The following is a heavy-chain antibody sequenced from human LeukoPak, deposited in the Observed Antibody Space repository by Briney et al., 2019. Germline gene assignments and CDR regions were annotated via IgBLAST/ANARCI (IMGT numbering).Heavy chain of an antibody. J-gene: IGHJ2*01. Sequence: PSETLSLTCTVSGGSISSGGYYWSWIRQHPGKGLEWIGYIYYSGSTYYNPSLKSRVTISVDTSKNQFSLKLSSVTAADTAVYYCARDRDPVTTTIGYFDLWGRGTLVTVSS. CDR2: IYYSGST. D-gene: IGHD4-17*01. CDR3: ARDRDPVTTTIGYFDL. CDR1: GGSISSGGYY. V-gene: IGHV4-31*03.